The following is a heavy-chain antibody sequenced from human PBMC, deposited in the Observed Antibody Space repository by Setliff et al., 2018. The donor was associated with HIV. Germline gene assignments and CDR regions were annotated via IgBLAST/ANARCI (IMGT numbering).Heavy chain of an antibody. D-gene: IGHD1-26*01. Sequence: PSETLSLTCTVSGGSISSGSYYWSWIRQPAGKGLEWIGHIYTSESTNYNPSLKSLVTISVDTSKNQFSLKLSSVTAADTAVYYCARGALQDGTGSYYEGFDYWGQGTLVTVSS. V-gene: IGHV4-61*09. CDR3: ARGALQDGTGSYYEGFDY. CDR1: GGSISSGSYY. CDR2: IYTSEST. J-gene: IGHJ4*02.